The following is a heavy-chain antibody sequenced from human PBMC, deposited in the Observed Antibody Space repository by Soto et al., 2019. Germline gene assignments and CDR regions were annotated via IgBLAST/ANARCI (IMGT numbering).Heavy chain of an antibody. Sequence: SETLSLTCTVSGGSISSYYWSWIRQPPGKGLEWIGYIYYSWSTNYNPTLKSRVTISVDTSKNQFSLKLSSVTAADTAVYYCARRWGDYFDYWGQGTLVTVSS. J-gene: IGHJ4*02. CDR1: GGSISSYY. D-gene: IGHD3-16*01. CDR2: IYYSWST. V-gene: IGHV4-59*08. CDR3: ARRWGDYFDY.